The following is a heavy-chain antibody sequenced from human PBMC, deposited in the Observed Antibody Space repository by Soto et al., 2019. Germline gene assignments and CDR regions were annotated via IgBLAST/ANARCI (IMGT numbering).Heavy chain of an antibody. CDR3: AKAPSTHCYSSLSV. Sequence: GSLRLSCAASGFTFSSYXXXWVRQAPGKGLEWVSVIGGSGATTYYANSLKGRFTISRDNSKNTLYLQMNSLRAEDTAIYYCAKAPSTHCYSSLSVWGQGTTVTVSS. CDR1: GFTFSSYX. D-gene: IGHD2-2*02. J-gene: IGHJ6*02. CDR2: IGGSGATT. V-gene: IGHV3-23*01.